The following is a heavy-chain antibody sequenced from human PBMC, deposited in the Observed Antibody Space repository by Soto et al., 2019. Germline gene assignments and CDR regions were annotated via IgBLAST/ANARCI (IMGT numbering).Heavy chain of an antibody. V-gene: IGHV2-5*02. CDR1: GFSLSTSGVG. CDR2: SYGDDSK. CDR3: AHKGPEDWPLDY. D-gene: IGHD3-9*01. Sequence: QITLKESGPTLVRPTQTLTLTCAFSGFSLSTSGVGVGWIRQPPGKALEWLAVSYGDDSKHYSPSLRSRLTITKDPSKNQVVLTMTNIDPMDTGTYYFAHKGPEDWPLDYWGQGTLVTVSS. J-gene: IGHJ4*02.